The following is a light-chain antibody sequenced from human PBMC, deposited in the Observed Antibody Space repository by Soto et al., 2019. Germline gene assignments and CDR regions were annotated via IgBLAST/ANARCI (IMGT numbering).Light chain of an antibody. CDR1: SSDVGGYHY. J-gene: IGLJ1*01. V-gene: IGLV2-14*01. CDR3: SSYTSSSSYV. Sequence: QSALTQPASVSGSPGQSITISCTGTSSDVGGYHYVSWYQQHPGKAPKLMIYDVSNRPSGVSNRFSGSKSGNTASLTISGLQAEDEADYYCSSYTSSSSYVFGTRTKLTVL. CDR2: DVS.